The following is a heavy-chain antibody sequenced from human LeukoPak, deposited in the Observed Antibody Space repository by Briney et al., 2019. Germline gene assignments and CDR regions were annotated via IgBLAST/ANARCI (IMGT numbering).Heavy chain of an antibody. CDR1: GFTFSSYS. V-gene: IGHV3-48*04. J-gene: IGHJ3*02. CDR2: ISSSSSTI. Sequence: GGSLRLSCAASGFTFSSYSMNWVRQAPGKGLEWVSYISSSSSTIYYADSVKGRFTISRDNAKNSLYLQMNSLRAEDTAVYYCARDNDQDAFDIWGQGTMVTVSS. D-gene: IGHD1-1*01. CDR3: ARDNDQDAFDI.